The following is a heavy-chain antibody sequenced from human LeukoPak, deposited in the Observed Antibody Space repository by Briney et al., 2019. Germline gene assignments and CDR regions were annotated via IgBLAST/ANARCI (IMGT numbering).Heavy chain of an antibody. D-gene: IGHD3-10*01. V-gene: IGHV4-4*07. CDR2: IYPSGST. CDR3: AREDSGSYYNFYYFYMDV. CDR1: GGSFSNHF. J-gene: IGHJ6*03. Sequence: PETLSLTCSVSGGSFSNHFWSWVRQPAGKGLEWIGRIYPSGSTNYNPSLKSRVTLSVDTSKTQFYLSLSSVTAADTAVYYCAREDSGSYYNFYYFYMDVWGKGTTVTISS.